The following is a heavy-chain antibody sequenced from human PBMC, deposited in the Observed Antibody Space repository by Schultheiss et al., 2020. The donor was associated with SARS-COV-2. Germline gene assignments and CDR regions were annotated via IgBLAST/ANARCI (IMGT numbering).Heavy chain of an antibody. D-gene: IGHD2-21*01. CDR3: ARDGDQYSPDV. Sequence: SETLSLTCTVSGGSISSYYWSWIRQPPGKGLEWIGEINHSGSTNYNPSLKSRVTISVDTSKNQFSLKLSSVTAADTAVYYCARDGDQYSPDVWGKGTTVTVSS. J-gene: IGHJ6*04. CDR2: INHSGST. CDR1: GGSISSYY. V-gene: IGHV4-34*01.